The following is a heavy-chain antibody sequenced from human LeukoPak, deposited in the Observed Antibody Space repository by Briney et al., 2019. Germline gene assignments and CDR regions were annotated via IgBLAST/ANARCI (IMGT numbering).Heavy chain of an antibody. J-gene: IGHJ4*02. D-gene: IGHD1-7*01. CDR3: AKDVLQLELPGN. CDR1: GFTFSSYG. CDR2: IRYDGSNK. Sequence: PGGSLRLSCAASGFTFSSYGMHWVRQAPGKGLEWVAFIRYDGSNKYYADSVKGRFTISRDNYKNTLYLQMNSLRAEDTAVYYCAKDVLQLELPGNWGQGTLVTVSS. V-gene: IGHV3-30*02.